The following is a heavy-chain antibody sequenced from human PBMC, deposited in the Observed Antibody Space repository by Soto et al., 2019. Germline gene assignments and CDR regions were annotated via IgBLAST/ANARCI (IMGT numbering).Heavy chain of an antibody. CDR2: ICASGKT. Sequence: EAQLVESGGGLIQPGGSVRLSCAASGFTVSTNYIAWVRRAAGKGLEWVSVICASGKTYYADAVKGRFTVSRYNSQNTLFLQTSSRTVEDTAVYYSAGESPGFYGMSFDIWGQGTVVTVSS. CDR1: GFTVSTNY. J-gene: IGHJ3*02. V-gene: IGHV3-53*01. D-gene: IGHD3-22*01. CDR3: AGESPGFYGMSFDI.